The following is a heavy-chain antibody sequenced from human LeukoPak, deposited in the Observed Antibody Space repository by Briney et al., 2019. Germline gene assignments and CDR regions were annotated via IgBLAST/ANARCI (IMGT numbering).Heavy chain of an antibody. CDR1: GFTFSSYA. D-gene: IGHD6-13*01. CDR3: ARDLISWYYFDY. V-gene: IGHV3-30*04. J-gene: IGHJ4*02. Sequence: GGSRRLSCAASGFTFSSYAMSWVRQAPGKGLDWVAVISFDGTNKHYADSVKGRFTISRDNSKNTLYLQMNSLRPEDTAVYFCARDLISWYYFDYWGQGTLVTVSS. CDR2: ISFDGTNK.